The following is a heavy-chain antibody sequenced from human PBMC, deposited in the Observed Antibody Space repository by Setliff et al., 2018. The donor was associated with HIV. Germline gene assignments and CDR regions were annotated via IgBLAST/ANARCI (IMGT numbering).Heavy chain of an antibody. V-gene: IGHV4-39*02. J-gene: IGHJ4*02. Sequence: PSETLSLTCTVSGGSISSSSYYWGWIRQPPGKGLEWIGNIYYSGSTYYNPSLKSRVTISVDTSKNQFSLKLSSVTAADTAVYYCARDRRDDYYLTAYFDSLGQGTLVTVSS. D-gene: IGHD1-26*01. CDR3: ARDRRDDYYLTAYFDS. CDR2: IYYSGST. CDR1: GGSISSSSYY.